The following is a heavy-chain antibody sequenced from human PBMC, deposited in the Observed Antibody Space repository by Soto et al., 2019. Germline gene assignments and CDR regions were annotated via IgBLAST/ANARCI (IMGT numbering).Heavy chain of an antibody. V-gene: IGHV3-9*01. CDR3: AKDRLIVEMATLGPLFFDY. D-gene: IGHD2-15*01. CDR1: GFTFDDYA. CDR2: ISWNSGSI. Sequence: QAGGSLRLSCAASGFTFDDYAMHWVRQAPGKGLEWVSGISWNSGSIGYADSVKGRFTISRDNAKNSLYLQMNSLRAEDTALYYCAKDRLIVEMATLGPLFFDYWGQGTLVTVSS. J-gene: IGHJ4*02.